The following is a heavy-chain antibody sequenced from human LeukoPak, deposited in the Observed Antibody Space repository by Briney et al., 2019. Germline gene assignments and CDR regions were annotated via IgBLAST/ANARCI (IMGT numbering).Heavy chain of an antibody. Sequence: SETLSLTCTVSGGSISSSSYYWGWIRQPPGKGLEWIGSIYYSGSTYYNPSLKSRVTISVDTSKNQFSLKLSSVTAADTAVYYCARDGLVVPAATMWGRGTSGLFEDAFDIWGQGTMVTVSS. CDR2: IYYSGST. J-gene: IGHJ3*02. CDR1: GGSISSSSYY. V-gene: IGHV4-39*07. CDR3: ARDGLVVPAATMWGRGTSGLFEDAFDI. D-gene: IGHD2-2*01.